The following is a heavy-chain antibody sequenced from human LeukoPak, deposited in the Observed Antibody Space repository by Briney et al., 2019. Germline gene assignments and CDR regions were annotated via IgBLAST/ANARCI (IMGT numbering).Heavy chain of an antibody. CDR2: ISSSSSYI. CDR3: ARGQAKDLAFDY. J-gene: IGHJ4*02. Sequence: PGGSLRLSCAASGFTFSSYSMNWVRQAPGKGLEWVSSISSSSSYIYYADSVKGRFTISRDNAKNSLYLQMNSLRAEDTAVYYCARGQAKDLAFDYWGQGTLVTVSS. CDR1: GFTFSSYS. V-gene: IGHV3-21*01.